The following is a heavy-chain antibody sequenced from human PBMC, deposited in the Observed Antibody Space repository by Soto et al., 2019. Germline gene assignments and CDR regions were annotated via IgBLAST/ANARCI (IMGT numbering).Heavy chain of an antibody. CDR3: ARRNRGRYSSSSFVWFDP. Sequence: QVQLVQSGAEVKKPGASVKVSCKASGYTFTSYDINWVRQATGQGLEWMGWMNPNSGNTGYAQKFQGRVTMTRNTSISTAYMELSSLRSEDTAVYYCARRNRGRYSSSSFVWFDPWGQGTLVTVSS. V-gene: IGHV1-8*01. CDR2: MNPNSGNT. J-gene: IGHJ5*02. D-gene: IGHD6-6*01. CDR1: GYTFTSYD.